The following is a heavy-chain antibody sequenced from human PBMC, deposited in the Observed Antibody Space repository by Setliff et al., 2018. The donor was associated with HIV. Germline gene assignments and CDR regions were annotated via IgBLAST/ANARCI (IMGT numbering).Heavy chain of an antibody. V-gene: IGHV5-51*01. CDR1: GYSFSNYW. D-gene: IGHD2-8*01. J-gene: IGHJ6*02. CDR3: ARHCNSGSCYKGNGHYGMDV. CDR2: IYPGDSDT. Sequence: LGESLKISCKGSGYSFSNYWIGWVRQMPGKGLEWMGIIYPGDSDTRYSPSFQGQVTISADKSISTAYLQWSSLEASDTAMYYCARHCNSGSCYKGNGHYGMDVWGQGTTVTVSS.